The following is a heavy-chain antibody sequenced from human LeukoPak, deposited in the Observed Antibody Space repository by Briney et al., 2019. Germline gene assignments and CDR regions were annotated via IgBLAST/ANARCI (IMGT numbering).Heavy chain of an antibody. Sequence: GGSLRLSCAASGFTFSSYAMHWVRQAPGRGLEWVAVISYDGSNKYYADSVKGRFTISRDNSKNTLYLQMNSLRAEDTAVYYCARGKVTTLGAFDIWGQGTMVTVSS. CDR2: ISYDGSNK. J-gene: IGHJ3*02. CDR3: ARGKVTTLGAFDI. D-gene: IGHD4-17*01. V-gene: IGHV3-30-3*01. CDR1: GFTFSSYA.